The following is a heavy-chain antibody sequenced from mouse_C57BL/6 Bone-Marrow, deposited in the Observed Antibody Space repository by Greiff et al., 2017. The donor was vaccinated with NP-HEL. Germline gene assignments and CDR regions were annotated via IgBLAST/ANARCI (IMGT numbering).Heavy chain of an antibody. Sequence: QVQLQQSGPGLVAPSQSLSITCTVSGFSLTSYAISWVRQPPGKGLEWLGVIWTGGGPNYNSALKSRLSISKDNSKSQVFLKMNSLQTDDTARYYCARKDGYYNLLAYWGQGTLVTVSA. CDR1: GFSLTSYA. J-gene: IGHJ3*01. CDR3: ARKDGYYNLLAY. CDR2: IWTGGGP. V-gene: IGHV2-9-1*01. D-gene: IGHD2-3*01.